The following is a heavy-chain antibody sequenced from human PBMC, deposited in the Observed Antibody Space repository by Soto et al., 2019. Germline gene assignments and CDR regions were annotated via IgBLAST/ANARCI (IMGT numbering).Heavy chain of an antibody. D-gene: IGHD6-19*01. CDR2: INSYNGDT. Sequence: QVQLVQSGGEEKKPGASVKVSCKASGYDFIGHGISWVRQARGQGLEWMGWINSYNGDTKYARKYQDSITLTKDKATRTVYMELTSLRSDDTAVYYCARDQWLKVPAVVGDKFDSWGQGTLVTVSS. J-gene: IGHJ5*01. V-gene: IGHV1-18*04. CDR3: ARDQWLKVPAVVGDKFDS. CDR1: GYDFIGHG.